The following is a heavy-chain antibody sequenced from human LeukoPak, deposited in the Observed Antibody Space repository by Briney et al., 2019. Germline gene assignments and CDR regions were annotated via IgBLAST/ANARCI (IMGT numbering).Heavy chain of an antibody. J-gene: IGHJ4*02. CDR1: GGSISSGGYY. V-gene: IGHV4-61*08. CDR3: ASTPYYDFWSGPTFDY. Sequence: SETLSLTCTVSGGSISSGGYYWSWIRQHPGKGLEWIGYIYYSGSTNYNPSLKSRVTISVDTSKNQFSLKLSSVTAADTAVYYCASTPYYDFWSGPTFDYWGQGTLVTVSS. D-gene: IGHD3-3*01. CDR2: IYYSGST.